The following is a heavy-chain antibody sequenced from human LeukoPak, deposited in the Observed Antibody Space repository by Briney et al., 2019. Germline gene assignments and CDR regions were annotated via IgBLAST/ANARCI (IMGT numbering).Heavy chain of an antibody. J-gene: IGHJ3*02. CDR3: ARDEYNWNVDAFDI. V-gene: IGHV3-48*01. D-gene: IGHD1-20*01. Sequence: GGSLRLSCAASGFTFSSYSMNWVRQAPGKGLEWISYISLSSSTIYYADSVKGRFTISRDNAKNSLYLQMNSLRAEDTAVYYCARDEYNWNVDAFDIWGQGTVVTVSS. CDR1: GFTFSSYS. CDR2: ISLSSSTI.